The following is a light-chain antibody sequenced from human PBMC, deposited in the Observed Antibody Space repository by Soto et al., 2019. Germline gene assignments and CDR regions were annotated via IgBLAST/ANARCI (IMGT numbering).Light chain of an antibody. Sequence: EIVLTQSPGTLSLSPGERATLSCRASQSVRSNYLAWYQQKPGQAPRLRIYGASSRATGIPDRFSGSGSGTDFTLTISRIEPDDFAVYYCPQYGGSPRVTFGGGTKVEIK. V-gene: IGKV3-20*01. CDR1: QSVRSNY. CDR2: GAS. CDR3: PQYGGSPRVT. J-gene: IGKJ4*01.